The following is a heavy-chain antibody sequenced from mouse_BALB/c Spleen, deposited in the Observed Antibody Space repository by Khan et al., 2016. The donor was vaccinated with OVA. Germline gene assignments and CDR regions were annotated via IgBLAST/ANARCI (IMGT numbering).Heavy chain of an antibody. Sequence: EVQLQESGPGLVKPSQSLSLTCTVTGYSITSDYAWNWIRQFPGNKLEWMGYITYSGSTTYNPSLKSRISITLDTSKNHFFLQLNSVTTEDTATYYCASERGRYYAMDYWGQGTSVTVSS. D-gene: IGHD4-1*01. V-gene: IGHV3-2*02. CDR2: ITYSGST. J-gene: IGHJ4*01. CDR1: GYSITSDYA. CDR3: ASERGRYYAMDY.